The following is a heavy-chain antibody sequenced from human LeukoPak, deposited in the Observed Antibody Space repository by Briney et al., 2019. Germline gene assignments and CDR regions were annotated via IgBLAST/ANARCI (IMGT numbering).Heavy chain of an antibody. V-gene: IGHV3-48*03. Sequence: GGSLRLSCAASGFTFSSYEMNWVRQAPGKGLEWDSYISSSGSTIYYADSVKGRFTISRDNAKNSLYLQMNSLRAEDTAVYYCAREIRYCSGSKCYLFDYWGQGTLVTVSS. D-gene: IGHD2-15*01. CDR1: GFTFSSYE. J-gene: IGHJ4*02. CDR3: AREIRYCSGSKCYLFDY. CDR2: ISSSGSTI.